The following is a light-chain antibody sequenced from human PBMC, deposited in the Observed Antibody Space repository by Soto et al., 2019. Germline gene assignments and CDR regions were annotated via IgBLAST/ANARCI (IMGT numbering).Light chain of an antibody. J-gene: IGKJ2*01. V-gene: IGKV2-24*01. CDR3: MKATHSYT. Sequence: DIVLTQTPLSSPVTLGQPASISCRSSQSLVHSDGNTYFNWLQQRPGQTPRLLNYKISKRFPGVPDRFSGSGSGTDFTQQISRVEAEDVGVYYCMKATHSYTFGQGNKREIK. CDR2: KIS. CDR1: QSLVHSDGNTY.